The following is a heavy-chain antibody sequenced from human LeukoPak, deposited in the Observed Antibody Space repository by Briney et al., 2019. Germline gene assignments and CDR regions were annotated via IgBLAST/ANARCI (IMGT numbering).Heavy chain of an antibody. CDR3: ARDRGRGTVTTPLDY. CDR2: IGTAGDT. Sequence: GESLRLSCAASGFTFSSYDMHWVRQATGKGLELVSAIGTAGDTYYPGSVNGRLTISRENAKNSLYLQMNSLRAGDTAVYYCARDRGRGTVTTPLDYWGQGTLVTVSS. CDR1: GFTFSSYD. D-gene: IGHD4-17*01. V-gene: IGHV3-13*01. J-gene: IGHJ4*02.